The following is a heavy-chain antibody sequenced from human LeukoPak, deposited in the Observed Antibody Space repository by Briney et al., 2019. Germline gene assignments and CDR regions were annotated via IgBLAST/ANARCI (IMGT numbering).Heavy chain of an antibody. Sequence: PGGSLRLSCAASGFTFSSYGMHWVRQAPGKGLEWVAVISYDGSNKYYADSVKGRFTISRDNSKNTLYLQMNSLRAEDTAVYYCAKLPSPPVTSSSWPTPLDYWGQGTLVTVSS. V-gene: IGHV3-30*18. J-gene: IGHJ4*02. CDR1: GFTFSSYG. D-gene: IGHD6-13*01. CDR2: ISYDGSNK. CDR3: AKLPSPPVTSSSWPTPLDY.